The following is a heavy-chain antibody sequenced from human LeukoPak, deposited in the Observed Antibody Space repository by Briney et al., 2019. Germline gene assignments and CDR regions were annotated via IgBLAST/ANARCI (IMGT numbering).Heavy chain of an antibody. CDR1: GFTFNSYE. V-gene: IGHV3-48*03. CDR2: ISGSGCTI. J-gene: IGHJ4*02. CDR3: ARGGGSITMTH. Sequence: PGGSLRLSCAASGFTFNSYEMIWVRQAPGKGLEWVSSISGSGCTIYIADSVKGRFNISRDSAKNSLYLHMNTLRVEDTALYYCARGGGSITMTHWGQGTLVTVSS. D-gene: IGHD3-22*01.